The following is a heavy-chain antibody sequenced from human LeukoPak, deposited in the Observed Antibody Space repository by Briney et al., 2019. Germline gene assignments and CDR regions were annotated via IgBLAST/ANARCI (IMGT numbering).Heavy chain of an antibody. Sequence: PGGSLRLSCAASGFTVSSNYMSWVRQAPGKGLEWVSVIYSGGSTYYADSVKGRFTISRDNSKNTLYLQMNSLRAEDTAVYYCAREDSLYDSSGYLDYWGQGTLVTVSS. J-gene: IGHJ4*02. D-gene: IGHD3-22*01. CDR3: AREDSLYDSSGYLDY. CDR2: IYSGGST. CDR1: GFTVSSNY. V-gene: IGHV3-66*01.